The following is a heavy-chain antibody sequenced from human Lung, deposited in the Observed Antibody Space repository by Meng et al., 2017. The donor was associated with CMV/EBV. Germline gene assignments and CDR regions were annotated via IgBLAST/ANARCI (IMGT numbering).Heavy chain of an antibody. CDR1: GFTLSVYP. CDR3: ARDESIAAHFPNYGVDV. CDR2: ISYDGNKE. D-gene: IGHD6-6*01. Sequence: SXKIPXSVSGFTLSVYPMHWVRQAPGKGLEWVALISYDGNKEYYAQSVKGRFTISRDNSKNTLVLQMNSLGPEDTAVYFCARDESIAAHFPNYGVDVWGQGXTVTVSS. J-gene: IGHJ6*02. V-gene: IGHV3-30-3*01.